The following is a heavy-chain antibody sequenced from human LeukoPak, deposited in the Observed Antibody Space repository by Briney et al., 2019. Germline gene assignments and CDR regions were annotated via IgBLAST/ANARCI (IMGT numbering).Heavy chain of an antibody. J-gene: IGHJ4*02. CDR3: ARGSSAGASLRHDY. V-gene: IGHV3-7*01. CDR2: IKQDGSEG. CDR1: GFTFSSYW. Sequence: GGSLRLSCAASGFTFSSYWMSWVRQAPGKGLEWVANIKQDGSEGNFVDSVKGRFTISRDNAKKSLYLQMNSLRAEDTAVYYCARGSSAGASLRHDYWGQGTLVTVSS. D-gene: IGHD1-26*01.